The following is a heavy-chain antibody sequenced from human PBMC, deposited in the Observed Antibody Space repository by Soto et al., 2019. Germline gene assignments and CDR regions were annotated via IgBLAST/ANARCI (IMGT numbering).Heavy chain of an antibody. V-gene: IGHV5-51*01. Sequence: ISCKGSGYRFSSYWIAWVRQMPGKGLEWMGIIYPGDSDTRYSPSFEGQVTISADKSNSTAYLQWSSLKASDTAMYYCARQGSNGAYYYYGMDVWGQGTTVTVSS. D-gene: IGHD3-16*01. CDR2: IYPGDSDT. CDR1: GYRFSSYW. CDR3: ARQGSNGAYYYYGMDV. J-gene: IGHJ6*02.